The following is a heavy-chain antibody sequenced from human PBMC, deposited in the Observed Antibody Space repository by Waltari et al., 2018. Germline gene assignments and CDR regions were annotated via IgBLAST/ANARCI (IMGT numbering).Heavy chain of an antibody. V-gene: IGHV3-23*01. Sequence: EVQLLESGGGLVQPGGSLRLSCAASGFTSSHYALSWVCQAPGKGLEWVSLMSGSTGSTYYADSVKGRFTISRDNSKNTLYLQMNSLRAEDTAVFYCAKGISGTNSGIDFWGQGTLVTVSS. CDR3: AKGISGTNSGIDF. CDR1: GFTSSHYA. CDR2: MSGSTGST. J-gene: IGHJ4*02. D-gene: IGHD1-26*01.